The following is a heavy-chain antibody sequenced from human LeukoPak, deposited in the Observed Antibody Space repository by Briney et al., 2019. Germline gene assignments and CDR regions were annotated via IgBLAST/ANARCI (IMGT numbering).Heavy chain of an antibody. J-gene: IGHJ3*02. CDR2: ISTTSLTT. Sequence: PGGSLRLSCAATGFTFSSYSMNWVRQAPGKGLEWVSYISTTSLTTHYADSVKSRFTISRDNAKNSLYLQMDSLRDEDTAVYYCARDIRIAGIWGQGTMVTVSS. V-gene: IGHV3-48*02. CDR3: ARDIRIAGI. D-gene: IGHD6-13*01. CDR1: GFTFSSYS.